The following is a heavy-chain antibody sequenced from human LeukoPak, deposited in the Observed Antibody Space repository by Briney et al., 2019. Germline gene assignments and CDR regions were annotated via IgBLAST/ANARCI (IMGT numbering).Heavy chain of an antibody. CDR1: GFTFSSYA. D-gene: IGHD6-19*01. Sequence: GGSLRLSCAASGFTFSSYAMHWVRQAPGKGLAGVSFIRYDGSIKYYADSVEGRFTISRDNSKNTLYLQMNSLRAEDTAVYYCAKGIAVAGTELADWGQGTLVTVSS. V-gene: IGHV3-30*02. CDR2: IRYDGSIK. CDR3: AKGIAVAGTELAD. J-gene: IGHJ4*02.